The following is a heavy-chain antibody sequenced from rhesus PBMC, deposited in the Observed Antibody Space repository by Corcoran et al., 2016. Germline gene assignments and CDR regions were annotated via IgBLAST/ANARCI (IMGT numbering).Heavy chain of an antibody. D-gene: IGHD3S6*01. CDR3: ARDRQVTPHYY. J-gene: IGHJ4*01. CDR2: ISGSGGST. CDR1: GGSFRRRNC. Sequence: QLQLPESGPGLVKPSENLSLTCAVSGGSFRRRNCWRWLRPPPGKGLEWIGRISGSGGSTSYNPSLTSRVTISTETSKNQFSLKVSSVTAADTAVYYCARDRQVTPHYYWGQGVLVTVSS. V-gene: IGHV4-57*01.